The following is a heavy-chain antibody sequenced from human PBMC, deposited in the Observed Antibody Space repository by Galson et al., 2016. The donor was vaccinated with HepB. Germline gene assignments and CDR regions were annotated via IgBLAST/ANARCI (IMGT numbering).Heavy chain of an antibody. CDR1: GFTFSSFA. Sequence: SLRLSCAASGFTFSSFAMHWVRQAPGKGLEWAALVWYDGITTCYVGSVKGRFTISRDNSDNTMYLQMSSLRAEDTAVYYCAREYSTAGFDYWGQGTLVTVSA. CDR3: AREYSTAGFDY. D-gene: IGHD2-21*01. V-gene: IGHV3-33*01. CDR2: VWYDGITT. J-gene: IGHJ4*02.